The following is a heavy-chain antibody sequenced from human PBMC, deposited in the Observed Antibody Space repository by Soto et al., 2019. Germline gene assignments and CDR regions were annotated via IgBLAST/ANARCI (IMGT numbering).Heavy chain of an antibody. J-gene: IGHJ4*02. CDR1: GLTFSSFA. Sequence: PGGSLRLSCSASGLTFSSFAMHWVRQAPGKGLEWVAVISYDGTNEYYADSVRGRFTLSRDNSKNTLYLQMNSLRAEDTAVYYCAKDYRPGTSRSHFDYWGQGTLVTVSS. V-gene: IGHV3-30*18. CDR2: ISYDGTNE. D-gene: IGHD6-13*01. CDR3: AKDYRPGTSRSHFDY.